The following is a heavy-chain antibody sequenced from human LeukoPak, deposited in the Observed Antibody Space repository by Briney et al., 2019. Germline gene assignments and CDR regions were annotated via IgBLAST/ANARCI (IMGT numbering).Heavy chain of an antibody. D-gene: IGHD3-22*01. CDR1: GGTFSSYA. J-gene: IGHJ4*02. V-gene: IGHV1-69*13. Sequence: ASVKVSCKASGGTFSSYAISWVRQAPGQGLEWMGGIIPIFGTANYAQKFQGRVTITADESTSTAYMELSSLRSEDTAVYYCARWGYYYDSSGYFHWGQGTLVTVSS. CDR2: IIPIFGTA. CDR3: ARWGYYYDSSGYFH.